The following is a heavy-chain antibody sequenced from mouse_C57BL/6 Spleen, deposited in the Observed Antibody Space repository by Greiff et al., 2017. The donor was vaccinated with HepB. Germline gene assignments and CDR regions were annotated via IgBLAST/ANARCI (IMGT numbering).Heavy chain of an antibody. CDR1: GFTFSDAW. Sequence: EVKVEESGGGLVQPGGSMKLSCAASGFTFSDAWMDWVRQSPEKGLEWVAEIRNKANNHATYYAESVKGRFTISRDDSKSIVYHQMNSLRAEDTGIYYCTSAYYCICVRFAYWGQGTLVTVSA. D-gene: IGHD2-10*01. CDR2: IRNKANNHAT. V-gene: IGHV6-6*01. CDR3: TSAYYCICVRFAY. J-gene: IGHJ3*01.